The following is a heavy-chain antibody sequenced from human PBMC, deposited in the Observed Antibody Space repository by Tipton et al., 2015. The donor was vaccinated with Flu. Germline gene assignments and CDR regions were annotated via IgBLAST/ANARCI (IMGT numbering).Heavy chain of an antibody. CDR1: GFTFSNYW. V-gene: IGHV3-7*01. J-gene: IGHJ4*02. Sequence: SGFTFSNYWMSWVRQAPGKGLEWVANIKQDGSEEYYVDSVRGRFTISRDNAKNSLYLQMNSLRAEDMAVYYCVRDDGGNYFSVAYYWGQGTLVTVSS. CDR3: VRDDGGNYFSVAYY. D-gene: IGHD1-26*01. CDR2: IKQDGSEE.